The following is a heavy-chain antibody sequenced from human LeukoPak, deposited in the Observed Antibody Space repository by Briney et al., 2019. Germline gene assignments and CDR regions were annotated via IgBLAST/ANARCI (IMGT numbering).Heavy chain of an antibody. CDR2: ISSSSSTI. D-gene: IGHD6-13*01. J-gene: IGHJ4*02. Sequence: GGSLRLSCAASGFTFSSYSMNWVRQAPGKGLEWVSNISSSSSTIYYADSVKGRFTISRDNAKNSLYLQMNSLRAEDTAVYYCARVADDSAAAVDYWGQGTLVTVSS. CDR3: ARVADDSAAAVDY. V-gene: IGHV3-48*01. CDR1: GFTFSSYS.